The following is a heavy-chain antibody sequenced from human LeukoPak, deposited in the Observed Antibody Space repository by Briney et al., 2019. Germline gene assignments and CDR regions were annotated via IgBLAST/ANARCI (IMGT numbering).Heavy chain of an antibody. CDR3: GYCSSTSCP. CDR2: IYYSGST. V-gene: IGHV4-39*07. CDR1: GGSISSSSYY. D-gene: IGHD2-2*01. Sequence: SETLSLTCTVSGGSISSSSYYWGWIRQPPGKGLEWMGSIYYSGSTYYNPSLKSRVTISVDTSKNQFSLKLSSVTAADTAVYYCGYCSSTSCPWGQGTLVTVSS. J-gene: IGHJ5*02.